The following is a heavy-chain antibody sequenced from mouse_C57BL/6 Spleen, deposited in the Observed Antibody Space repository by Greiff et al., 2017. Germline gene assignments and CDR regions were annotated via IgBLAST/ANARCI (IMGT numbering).Heavy chain of an antibody. Sequence: VQLQQSGPELVKPGASVKISCKASGYTFTDYYMNWVKQSHGKSLEWIGDINPNNGGTSYNQKFKGKATLTVDKSSSTAYMELRSLTSEDSAVYYCAITTVVATPFYAMDYWGQGTSVTVSS. CDR3: AITTVVATPFYAMDY. CDR1: GYTFTDYY. D-gene: IGHD1-1*01. J-gene: IGHJ4*01. V-gene: IGHV1-26*01. CDR2: INPNNGGT.